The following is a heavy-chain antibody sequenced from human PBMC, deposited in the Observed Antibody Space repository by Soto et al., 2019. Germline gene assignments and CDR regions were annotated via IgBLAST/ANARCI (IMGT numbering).Heavy chain of an antibody. CDR3: ARAIVVMTAIDWFDP. CDR1: GGSITSGDYH. CDR2: IYNSGSGST. J-gene: IGHJ5*02. D-gene: IGHD2-21*02. V-gene: IGHV4-30-4*08. Sequence: QMQLQESGPGLVKPSQTLSLTCTVSGGSITSGDYHWSWIRQPPGKGLEWIGYIYNSGSGSTYYNPSLKSRVTISIDTSKNQCSLKLSSVTATDTAVYYCARAIVVMTAIDWFDPWGQGALVTVSS.